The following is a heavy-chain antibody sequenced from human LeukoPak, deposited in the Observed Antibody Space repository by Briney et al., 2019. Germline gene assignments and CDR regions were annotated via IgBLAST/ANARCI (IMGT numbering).Heavy chain of an antibody. Sequence: ASVKVSCKASGYTFTGYYMHWVRQAPGQGLEWMGWINPNSGGTNYAQKFQGRVTMTRDTSISTAYMELSRLRSDDTAVYYCARIYDYVWGSYRHFDYWGQGTLVTVSS. CDR2: INPNSGGT. CDR3: ARIYDYVWGSYRHFDY. V-gene: IGHV1-2*02. J-gene: IGHJ4*02. D-gene: IGHD3-16*02. CDR1: GYTFTGYY.